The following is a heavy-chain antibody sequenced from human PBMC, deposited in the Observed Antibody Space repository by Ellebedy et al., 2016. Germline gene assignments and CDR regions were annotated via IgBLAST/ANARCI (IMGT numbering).Heavy chain of an antibody. CDR1: GLTFNDYY. Sequence: GGSLRLSCRASGLTFNDYYMSWVRQAPGKGLEWVSTISMSGSPNYADSVKGRFTISRDNSNNTLYLQMNRLRADDTAVYYCSRGNTVPGPEPLDYWGQGTLITVSS. J-gene: IGHJ4*02. D-gene: IGHD6-19*01. V-gene: IGHV3-66*01. CDR3: SRGNTVPGPEPLDY. CDR2: ISMSGSP.